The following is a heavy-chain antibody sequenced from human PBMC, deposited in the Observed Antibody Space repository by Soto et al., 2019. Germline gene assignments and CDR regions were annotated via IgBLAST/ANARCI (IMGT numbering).Heavy chain of an antibody. J-gene: IGHJ4*02. CDR2: IYYSGST. Sequence: SETLPLTCTVSGGSISSGGYYWSWIRQHPGKGLQWIGYIYYSGSTYYNPSLKSRVTISVDTSKNQFSLKLSSVTAADTAVYYCARARYFDLYYFDYWGQGTLVTVSS. D-gene: IGHD3-9*01. CDR1: GGSISSGGYY. CDR3: ARARYFDLYYFDY. V-gene: IGHV4-31*03.